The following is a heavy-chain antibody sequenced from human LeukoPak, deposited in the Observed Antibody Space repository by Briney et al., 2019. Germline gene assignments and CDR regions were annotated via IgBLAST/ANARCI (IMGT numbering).Heavy chain of an antibody. J-gene: IGHJ4*02. V-gene: IGHV3-23*01. CDR2: TSGSSSST. D-gene: IGHD6-19*01. Sequence: GGSLRLSCTASGFTFSSYGMSWVRQAPGKGLEWVSVITSGSSSSTFYADSVKGRFTISRDNSKNTLYLKMDGLRADDTAIYYCVKNQVAGTEHWGQGTLVTVSS. CDR3: VKNQVAGTEH. CDR1: GFTFSSYG.